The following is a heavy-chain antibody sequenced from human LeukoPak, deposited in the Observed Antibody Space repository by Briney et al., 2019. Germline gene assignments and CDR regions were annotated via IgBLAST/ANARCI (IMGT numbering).Heavy chain of an antibody. V-gene: IGHV3-23*01. CDR2: ISGSGGST. D-gene: IGHD3-22*01. J-gene: IGHJ4*02. Sequence: GGSLRLSCAASGFTVSSNYMSWARQAPGKGLEWVSAISGSGGSTYYADSVKGRFTISRDNSKNTLYLQMNSLRAEDTAVYYCAKDSYYYDSSGYYYAFDYWGQGTLVTVSS. CDR1: GFTVSSNY. CDR3: AKDSYYYDSSGYYYAFDY.